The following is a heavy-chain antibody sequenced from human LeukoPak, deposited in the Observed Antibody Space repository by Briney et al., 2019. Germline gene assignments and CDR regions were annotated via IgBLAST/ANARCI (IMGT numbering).Heavy chain of an antibody. V-gene: IGHV4-4*02. CDR2: IYHTGSI. D-gene: IGHD2-2*01. J-gene: IGHJ3*02. CDR1: GGSISTSNW. CDR3: ARATGAVPVRGWAFDI. Sequence: SETLSLTCAVSGGSISTSNWWNWVRQPPGMGLEWIGEIYHTGSIHYNASLKSRLTISLDNFNNQFSLKLTSVNAAGTAMYYCARATGAVPVRGWAFDIWGQGTMVTVAS.